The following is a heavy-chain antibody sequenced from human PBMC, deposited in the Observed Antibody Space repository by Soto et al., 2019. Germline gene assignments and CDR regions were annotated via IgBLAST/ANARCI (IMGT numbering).Heavy chain of an antibody. CDR3: ARDKGDPTYFDY. CDR2: IWYDGSND. D-gene: IGHD3-16*01. CDR1: GFTFSAYS. V-gene: IGHV3-33*01. J-gene: IGHJ4*02. Sequence: QVQLVESGGGVVQPGRSLRLSCAASGFTFSAYSMHWVRQAPGKGLEWVAVIWYDGSNDYYADSVKGRFTISRDNSKNPLYLQMNSLRAEDTAVYYCARDKGDPTYFDYWGQGSLVTVSS.